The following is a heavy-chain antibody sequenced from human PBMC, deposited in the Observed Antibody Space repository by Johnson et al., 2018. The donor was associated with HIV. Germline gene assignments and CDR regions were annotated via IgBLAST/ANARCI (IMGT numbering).Heavy chain of an antibody. CDR2: IYSGDTT. D-gene: IGHD4/OR15-4a*01. V-gene: IGHV3-66*02. CDR3: ARVLGTSDAFDI. J-gene: IGHJ3*02. CDR1: GFTVNGNY. Sequence: MLLVESGGGLVQPGGSLRLSCAVSGFTVNGNYMSWVRQAPGKGLEWVSVIYSGDTTYYADSVKGRFTISRDTSKNTLYLQMNSLRPEDTAVYYCARVLGTSDAFDIWGQGTMVTVSS.